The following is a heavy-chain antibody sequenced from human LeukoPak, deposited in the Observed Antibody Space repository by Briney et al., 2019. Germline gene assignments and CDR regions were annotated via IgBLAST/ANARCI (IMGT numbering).Heavy chain of an antibody. V-gene: IGHV1-24*01. D-gene: IGHD1-26*01. CDR3: ATRLLLSNWFDP. J-gene: IGHJ5*02. Sequence: ASVKVSCKVSGYTLTELSMHWVRQAPGKGLEWMGGFDPEDGETIYAQKFQGRVTMTEDTSTDTAYMELSSLRSEDTAVYYCATRLLLSNWFDPWGQGTLVTVSS. CDR1: GYTLTELS. CDR2: FDPEDGET.